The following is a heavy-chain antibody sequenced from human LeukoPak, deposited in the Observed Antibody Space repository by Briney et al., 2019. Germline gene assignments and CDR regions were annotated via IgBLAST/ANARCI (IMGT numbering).Heavy chain of an antibody. Sequence: GGSLRLSCAASRFSFTSYAMHWARQAPGKGLEWVAYLSHDGSNKYYADSVKGRFTISRDNSKNTLYLQMNSLRAEDTAVYYCAAPGVPAATYYFDYWGQGTLVTVSS. J-gene: IGHJ4*02. CDR1: RFSFTSYA. D-gene: IGHD2-2*01. CDR3: AAPGVPAATYYFDY. V-gene: IGHV3-30-3*01. CDR2: LSHDGSNK.